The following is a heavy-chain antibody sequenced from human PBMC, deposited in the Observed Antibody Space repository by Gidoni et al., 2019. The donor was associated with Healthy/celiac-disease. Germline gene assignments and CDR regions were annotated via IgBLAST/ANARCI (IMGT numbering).Heavy chain of an antibody. CDR2: ISGSGGST. CDR1: GVPFSSYA. V-gene: IGHV3-23*01. Sequence: EVQLLESGGGLVQPGGSLRLSWASAGVPFSSYAMSWVRQAAGKGLEWVSAISGSGGSTYYADSVKGRFTISRDNSKNTLYLQMNSLRAEDTAVYYCAKLFIAAAGPLDYWGQGTLVTVSS. D-gene: IGHD6-13*01. J-gene: IGHJ4*02. CDR3: AKLFIAAAGPLDY.